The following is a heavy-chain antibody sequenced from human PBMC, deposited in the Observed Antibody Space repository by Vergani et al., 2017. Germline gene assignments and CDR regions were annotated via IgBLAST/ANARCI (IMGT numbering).Heavy chain of an antibody. Sequence: QVQLVQSGAEVKKPGASVKVSCKASGYTFTSYDINWVRQATGQGLEWMGWMNPNSGNTGYAQKFQGRVTMTRNTSISTAYMELSSLRSEDTAVYYCARGRLPKTLGGSGWYEGRWFDPWGQGTLVTVSS. D-gene: IGHD6-19*01. V-gene: IGHV1-8*01. J-gene: IGHJ5*02. CDR3: ARGRLPKTLGGSGWYEGRWFDP. CDR1: GYTFTSYD. CDR2: MNPNSGNT.